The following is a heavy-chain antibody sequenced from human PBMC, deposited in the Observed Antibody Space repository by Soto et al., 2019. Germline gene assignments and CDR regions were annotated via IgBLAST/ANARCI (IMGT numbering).Heavy chain of an antibody. CDR3: AAWGEAAGQSP. V-gene: IGHV1-58*02. CDR1: GFTFTSSA. J-gene: IGHJ5*02. Sequence: VSCKASGFTFTSSAMQWGRQARGQRLEWIGWIVVGSGNTNYAQKFQERVTITRDMSTSAAYMELSSLRSEDTAVYYCAAWGEAAGQSPWGQGTLVTVSS. CDR2: IVVGSGNT. D-gene: IGHD6-13*01.